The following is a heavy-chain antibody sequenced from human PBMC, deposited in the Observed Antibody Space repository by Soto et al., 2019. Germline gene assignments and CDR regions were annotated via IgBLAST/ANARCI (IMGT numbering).Heavy chain of an antibody. CDR1: GFTFSSYG. V-gene: IGHV3-33*01. D-gene: IGHD3-22*01. Sequence: QVQLVESGGGVVQPGRSLRLSCAASGFTFSSYGMHWVRQAPGKGLEWVAVIWYDGSNKYYADSVKGRFTISRDNSKETLYLHTNSMCADAAAVYFCAREYGGKDDYYCFDFWGHGTMVTVSS. CDR3: AREYGGKDDYYCFDF. J-gene: IGHJ3*01. CDR2: IWYDGSNK.